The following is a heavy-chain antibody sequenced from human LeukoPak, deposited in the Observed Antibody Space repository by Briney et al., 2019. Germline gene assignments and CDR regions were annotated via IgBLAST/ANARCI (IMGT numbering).Heavy chain of an antibody. CDR2: IKQDGSEK. CDR1: GFTLSGFW. CDR3: ARAGSFWHYVY. D-gene: IGHD1-7*01. V-gene: IGHV3-7*01. J-gene: IGHJ4*02. Sequence: PGGSLRLSCAASGFTLSGFWMSWVRQTPGKGLEWVANIKQDGSEKYYVDSVKGRFTISRDNAKNSLSLQMNGLRVEDTAVYYCARAGSFWHYVYWGQGTLVTVSS.